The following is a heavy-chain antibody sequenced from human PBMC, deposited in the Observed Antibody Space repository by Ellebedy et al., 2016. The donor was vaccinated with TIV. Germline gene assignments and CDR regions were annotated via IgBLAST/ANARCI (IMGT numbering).Heavy chain of an antibody. CDR3: ARVRFGDTAVDY. V-gene: IGHV3-13*01. CDR1: RFTFSSYD. Sequence: GESLKISCAASRFTFSSYDMHWVRQGTGQGLEWVSAIGTAGDTYYPGSVKRRFTISRENAKNSLYLQMNSLRAEDTAVYYCARVRFGDTAVDYWGQGTLVTVSS. J-gene: IGHJ4*03. CDR2: IGTAGDT. D-gene: IGHD2-21*02.